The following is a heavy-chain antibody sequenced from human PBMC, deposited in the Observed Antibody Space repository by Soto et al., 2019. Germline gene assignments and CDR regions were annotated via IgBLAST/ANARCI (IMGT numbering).Heavy chain of an antibody. D-gene: IGHD3-16*01. J-gene: IGHJ4*02. CDR3: ARTDYDYVCGAPRY. CDR2: ISAYNGNT. CDR1: GYTFTTYG. V-gene: IGHV1-18*01. Sequence: QVQLVQSGAEVKKPGASVKVSCKASGYTFTTYGISWVRQAPGQGLEWMGWISAYNGNTNYAQKFQGRVTTTTDTSTSTAYMERRSLRSADTAVYYCARTDYDYVCGAPRYWGQGTLVTVSS.